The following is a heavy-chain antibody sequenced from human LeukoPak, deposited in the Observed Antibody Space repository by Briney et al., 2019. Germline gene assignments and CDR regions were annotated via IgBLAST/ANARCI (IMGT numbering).Heavy chain of an antibody. D-gene: IGHD6-6*01. V-gene: IGHV3-11*01. CDR2: ISSSGSTR. J-gene: IGHJ4*02. Sequence: GGSLRLSCAASGVSVSSNYISWVRQAPGKGLEWVSYISSSGSTRYYADSVKGRFTISRDNAKNSLYLQMNSLRAEDTALYYCAREKDSSSLGNSFDYWGQGTLVTVSS. CDR1: GVSVSSNY. CDR3: AREKDSSSLGNSFDY.